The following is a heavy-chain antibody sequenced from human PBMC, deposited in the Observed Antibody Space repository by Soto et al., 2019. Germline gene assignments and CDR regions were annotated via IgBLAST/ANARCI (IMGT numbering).Heavy chain of an antibody. D-gene: IGHD3-9*01. CDR3: ARFDWQLISKDNYYGMDV. Sequence: ASVKVSCKASGYTFTSYAMHWVRQAPGQRLEWMGWINAGNGNTKYSQKFQGRVTITRDTSASTAHMELSSLRSEDTAVYYCARFDWQLISKDNYYGMDVWGQGTTFTVSS. CDR1: GYTFTSYA. CDR2: INAGNGNT. J-gene: IGHJ6*02. V-gene: IGHV1-3*01.